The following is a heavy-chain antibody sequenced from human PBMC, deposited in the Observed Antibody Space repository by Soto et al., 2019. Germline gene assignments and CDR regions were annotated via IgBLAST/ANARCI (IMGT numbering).Heavy chain of an antibody. CDR1: GGSISSYY. D-gene: IGHD3-16*02. CDR3: ARGRYYDYIWGSYLHRYDY. CDR2: IYYSGST. Sequence: QVQLPESGPGLVKPSETLSLTCTVSGGSISSYYWSWIRQPPGKGLEWIGYIYYSGSTNYNPSLKSRVTISVDTSKTQFSLKLSSVTAADTAVYYCARGRYYDYIWGSYLHRYDYWGQGTLVTVSS. J-gene: IGHJ4*02. V-gene: IGHV4-59*01.